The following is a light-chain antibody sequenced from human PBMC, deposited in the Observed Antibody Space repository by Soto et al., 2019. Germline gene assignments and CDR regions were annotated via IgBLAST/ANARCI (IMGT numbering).Light chain of an antibody. J-gene: IGLJ1*01. V-gene: IGLV1-51*02. Sequence: QSALTQPPSVSAAPGQKVTISCSGSSSNIGNNYVSWYQQLPGTAPKLLIYENNKRPSGIPDRFSGSKSGTSATLGITGLQTGDEADYYCGTWDSSLSAYVSGTGTKVTVL. CDR1: SSNIGNNY. CDR3: GTWDSSLSAYV. CDR2: ENN.